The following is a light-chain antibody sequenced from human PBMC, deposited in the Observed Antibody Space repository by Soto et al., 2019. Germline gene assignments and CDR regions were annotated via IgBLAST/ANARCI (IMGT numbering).Light chain of an antibody. J-gene: IGKJ3*01. CDR2: DAS. CDR1: QSISNR. V-gene: IGKV1-5*01. Sequence: IQMTQSPSTLSASVGDRVTITCRASQSISNRLAWYQQKPGKAPKVLIYDASSLESGVPSRFSGGGSRTDFTLTITSLQPEDFATYYCQQTSSAPFTFGPGTKVDIK. CDR3: QQTSSAPFT.